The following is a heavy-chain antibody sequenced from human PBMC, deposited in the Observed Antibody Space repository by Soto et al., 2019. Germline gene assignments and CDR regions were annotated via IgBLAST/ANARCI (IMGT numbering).Heavy chain of an antibody. V-gene: IGHV1-2*04. J-gene: IGHJ3*02. CDR3: ARDNNWNYNAFDI. D-gene: IGHD1-7*01. CDR2: INPNSGGT. Sequence: GASVKVSCKGSGYTFTGYYMHWVRQAPGQGLEWMGWINPNSGGTNYAQKFQGWVTMTRNTSISTAYMELSRLRSDDTAVYYCARDNNWNYNAFDIWGQGTMVTVSS. CDR1: GYTFTGYY.